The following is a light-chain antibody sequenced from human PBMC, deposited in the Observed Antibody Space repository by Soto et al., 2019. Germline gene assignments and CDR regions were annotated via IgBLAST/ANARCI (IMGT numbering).Light chain of an antibody. J-gene: IGKJ5*01. V-gene: IGKV1D-12*01. CDR3: QQANSFPIT. Sequence: DIQMTQSPSSVSASVGDRVTITCRASQGITTRLAWYQQKPGQAPKLLIYEASSLHSGVPARISGSGYGTDFTLTISSLQPEDFATYYCQQANSFPITFGRGTRLEIK. CDR1: QGITTR. CDR2: EAS.